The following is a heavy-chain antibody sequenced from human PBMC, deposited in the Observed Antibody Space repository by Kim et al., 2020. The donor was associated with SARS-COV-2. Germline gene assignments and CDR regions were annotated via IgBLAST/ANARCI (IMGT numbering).Heavy chain of an antibody. J-gene: IGHJ4*02. CDR3: ARQHNSGWYLQRLYFDF. D-gene: IGHD6-19*01. V-gene: IGHV5-51*01. CDR2: IYPADSDT. CDR1: GYKFTGFW. Sequence: GESLKISCKGSGYKFTGFWIAWVRQMPGKGLEWMGAIYPADSDTRYSPSFQGQVTISVDRSIDTAYLRWSGLKASDTAIYYCARQHNSGWYLQRLYFDFWGQGTLVTVSS.